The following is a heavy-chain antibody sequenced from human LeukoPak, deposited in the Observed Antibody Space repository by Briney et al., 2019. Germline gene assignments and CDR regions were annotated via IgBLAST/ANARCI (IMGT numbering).Heavy chain of an antibody. CDR3: ARAQEYYYDSSGYDDAFGI. D-gene: IGHD3-22*01. V-gene: IGHV4-39*07. CDR1: GGSISSSSYY. CDR2: IYYSGST. Sequence: SETLSLTCTVSGGSISSSSYYWGWIRQPPGKGLEWIGSIYYSGSTYYNPSLKSRVTISVDTSKNQFSLKLSSVTAADTAVYYCARAQEYYYDSSGYDDAFGIWGQGTMVTVSS. J-gene: IGHJ3*02.